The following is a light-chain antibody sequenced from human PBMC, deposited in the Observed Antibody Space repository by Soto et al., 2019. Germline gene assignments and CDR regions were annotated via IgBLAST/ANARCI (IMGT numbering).Light chain of an antibody. J-gene: IGKJ2*01. Sequence: AIQLTQSPSSLSASVGDRVTITCRASQGISSALAWYQQKPGKAPKLLIYDASSLESGVPSRFSGSGSGTDFTLTISSMQPEDFATYYCQKFNSYPQLYTFGQGTKLEIK. CDR1: QGISSA. CDR2: DAS. V-gene: IGKV1-13*02. CDR3: QKFNSYPQLYT.